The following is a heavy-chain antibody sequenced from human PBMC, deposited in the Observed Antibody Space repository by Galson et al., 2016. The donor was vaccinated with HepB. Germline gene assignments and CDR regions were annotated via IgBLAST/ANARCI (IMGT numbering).Heavy chain of an antibody. CDR1: GYSFTSYW. J-gene: IGHJ4*02. CDR2: IDPTDSYT. CDR3: ARHSRAESGWYLGFDY. V-gene: IGHV5-10-1*01. Sequence: QSGAEVKKPGESLRISCKGSGYSFTSYWISWVRQMPGKGLEWMGRIDPTDSYTNYSPSFQGHVTISADKSISTAYLQWSSLKASATAMYYCARHSRAESGWYLGFDYWGQGTLVTVSS. D-gene: IGHD6-19*01.